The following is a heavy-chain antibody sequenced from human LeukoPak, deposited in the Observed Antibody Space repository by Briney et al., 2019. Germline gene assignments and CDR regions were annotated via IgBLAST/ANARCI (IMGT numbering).Heavy chain of an antibody. CDR3: ARRADY. CDR1: GGSFSGYY. J-gene: IGHJ4*02. CDR2: INHSGST. V-gene: IGHV4-34*01. Sequence: SETLSLTCAVYGGSFSGYYWSWIRQPPGKGLEWIGEINHSGSTNYNPSLKSRVAISVDTSKNQFSLKLSSVTAADTAVYYCARRADYWGQGTLVTVSS.